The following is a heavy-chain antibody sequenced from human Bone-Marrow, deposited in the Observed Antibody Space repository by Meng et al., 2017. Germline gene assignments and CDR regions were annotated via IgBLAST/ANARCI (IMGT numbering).Heavy chain of an antibody. D-gene: IGHD3-9*01. Sequence: SLKISCAASGFAFDDFAMHWVRQAPGKGLEWVSGISWNSGSIHYADSVKGRFTISRDNAKNSLYLQMNSLRVDDMALYYCAKGSYYDILTGYYFDYWGLGTLVTVSS. CDR2: ISWNSGSI. CDR1: GFAFDDFA. J-gene: IGHJ4*02. CDR3: AKGSYYDILTGYYFDY. V-gene: IGHV3-9*03.